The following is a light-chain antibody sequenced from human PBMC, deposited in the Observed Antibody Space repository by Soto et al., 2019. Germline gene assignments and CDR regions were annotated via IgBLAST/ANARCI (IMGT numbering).Light chain of an antibody. CDR3: QQYYSYSWT. V-gene: IGKV1-8*01. Sequence: AIRMTQSPSSFSASTGDRVTITCRASQGISSYLAWYQQKPGKAPKLLIYAASTLQSGVPSRFSGSGSGTDFTLTINCLQSEDFATYYCQQYYSYSWTFGQGTKV. J-gene: IGKJ1*01. CDR1: QGISSY. CDR2: AAS.